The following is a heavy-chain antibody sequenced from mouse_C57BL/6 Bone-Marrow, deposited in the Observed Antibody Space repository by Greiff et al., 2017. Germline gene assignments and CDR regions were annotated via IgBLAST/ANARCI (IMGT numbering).Heavy chain of an antibody. CDR2: IHPNSGST. Sequence: VQLQQPGAELVQPGASVKLSCKASGYTFTSYWMHWVKQRPGQVLEWIGMIHPNSGSTNYNEKFKSKATLTVDKSSSTAYMQLSSLTSEDSAVYYCARSRKYYSVLGMDYWGQGTSVTVSS. CDR3: ARSRKYYSVLGMDY. D-gene: IGHD2-12*01. CDR1: GYTFTSYW. V-gene: IGHV1-64*01. J-gene: IGHJ4*01.